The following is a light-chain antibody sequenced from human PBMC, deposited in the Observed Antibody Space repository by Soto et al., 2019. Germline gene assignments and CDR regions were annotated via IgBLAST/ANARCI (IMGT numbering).Light chain of an antibody. Sequence: QSVLTQPASVSGSPGQSITISCTGTSSDVGGYNYVSWYQQHPGKAPKLMIYEVSNRPSGVSNRFSGSKSGNTASLTISGLQAEDEAHYYCSSYTSSSTLGVFGGGTKVTVL. V-gene: IGLV2-14*01. CDR1: SSDVGGYNY. CDR3: SSYTSSSTLGV. CDR2: EVS. J-gene: IGLJ3*02.